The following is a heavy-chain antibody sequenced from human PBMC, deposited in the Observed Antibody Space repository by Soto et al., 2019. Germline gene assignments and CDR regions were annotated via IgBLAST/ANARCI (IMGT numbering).Heavy chain of an antibody. CDR2: IYYCGIT. J-gene: IGHJ3*02. CDR3: ARDSRPPRDYWQAFDI. CDR1: GGSVSSGSSY. V-gene: IGHV4-61*01. D-gene: IGHD4-17*01. Sequence: PSQTLSLTCTVSGGSVSSGSSYWSWIRQKRGRGLEWLGYIYYCGITNYVPSLKGRVTRSVDTSKSQFSLKLSSVTAADTAVYYCARDSRPPRDYWQAFDIWGQGTMVTVSS.